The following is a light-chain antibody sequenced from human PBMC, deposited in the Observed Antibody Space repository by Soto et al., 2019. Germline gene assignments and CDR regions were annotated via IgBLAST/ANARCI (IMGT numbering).Light chain of an antibody. CDR3: LQYGSSPYT. J-gene: IGKJ2*01. CDR1: QSVSRY. CDR2: GAS. V-gene: IGKV3-20*01. Sequence: EIVLTQSPGILSLSPGERATISCRASQSVSRYLIWFQQKPGQAPRLLIYGASRRATDIPDRFSGSGSETDFTLPISRLEPEDFAVFYCLQYGSSPYTFGQGTKVEIK.